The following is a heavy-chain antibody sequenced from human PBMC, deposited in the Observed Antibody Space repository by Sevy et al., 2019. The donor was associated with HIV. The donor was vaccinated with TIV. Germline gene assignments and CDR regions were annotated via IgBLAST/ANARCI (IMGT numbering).Heavy chain of an antibody. J-gene: IGHJ4*02. Sequence: GGSLRLSCAASGFTFSSYGMHWVRQAPGKGLEWVAVTWYDGSNKYYEDSVKGRFTISRDNSKNTLYLQMNSLRAEDTAVYYCARGGRIEVYGRVGYLEFWGQGILVTVSS. D-gene: IGHD6-19*01. CDR1: GFTFSSYG. CDR3: ARGGRIEVYGRVGYLEF. CDR2: TWYDGSNK. V-gene: IGHV3-33*01.